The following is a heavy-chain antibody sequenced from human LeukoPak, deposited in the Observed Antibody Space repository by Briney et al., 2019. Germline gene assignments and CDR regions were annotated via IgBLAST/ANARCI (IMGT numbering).Heavy chain of an antibody. CDR2: ISSSSRYT. D-gene: IGHD3-3*01. CDR1: GFTFSSYS. CDR3: ARVLEAAAFDY. J-gene: IGHJ4*02. V-gene: IGHV3-21*01. Sequence: PGGSLRLSCAASGFTFSSYSMNWVRQAPGKGLEWVSSISSSSRYTYYADSVKGRFTISRDNAKNSLFLQMNSLRAEDTAVYYCARVLEAAAFDYWGQGTLVTASS.